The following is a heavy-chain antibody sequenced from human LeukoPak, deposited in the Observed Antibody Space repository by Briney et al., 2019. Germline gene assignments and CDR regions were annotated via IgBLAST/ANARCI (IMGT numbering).Heavy chain of an antibody. Sequence: SETLSLTCTVSGYSFTSGYFWGWIRQAPGKGLEWIGTSYHTGTTYYNPSLKSRLTISVDTAKNHFSLKLSSVTAADTAVYYCARETYYDILTGYYPADYWGQGTLVTVSS. CDR2: SYHTGTT. V-gene: IGHV4-38-2*02. J-gene: IGHJ4*02. CDR3: ARETYYDILTGYYPADY. D-gene: IGHD3-9*01. CDR1: GYSFTSGYF.